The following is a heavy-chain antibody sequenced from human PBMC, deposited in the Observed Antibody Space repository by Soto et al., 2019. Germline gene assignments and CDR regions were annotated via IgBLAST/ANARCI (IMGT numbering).Heavy chain of an antibody. V-gene: IGHV3-30-3*01. Sequence: PWGSLRISCAACGFTVSSYAMHWVRQAPGKGLEWVAVISYDGSNKYYADSVKGRFTISRDNSKNTLYLQMNSLRAEDTAVYYCARDHEGPHVWGQGTTVTVSS. CDR2: ISYDGSNK. CDR3: ARDHEGPHV. CDR1: GFTVSSYA. J-gene: IGHJ6*02.